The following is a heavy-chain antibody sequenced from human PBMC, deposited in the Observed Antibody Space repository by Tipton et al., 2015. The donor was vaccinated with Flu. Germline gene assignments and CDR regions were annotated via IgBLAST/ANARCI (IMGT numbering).Heavy chain of an antibody. V-gene: IGHV4-38-2*01. CDR1: GDSIRSSDYY. CDR3: ARQDVLRFLEWNWYFDL. D-gene: IGHD3-3*01. CDR2: IFHSGNA. Sequence: GLVKPSETLSLTCAVSGDSIRSSDYYWGWIRQPPGKGLEWIGNIFHSGNAYRNPSLKSRVTISVDTSKNQFSLKLSSVTAADTAVYYCARQDVLRFLEWNWYFDLWGRGTLVTVSS. J-gene: IGHJ2*01.